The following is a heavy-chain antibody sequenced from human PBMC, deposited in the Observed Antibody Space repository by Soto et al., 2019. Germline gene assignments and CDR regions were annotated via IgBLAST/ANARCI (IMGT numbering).Heavy chain of an antibody. CDR3: AREGLLLLPDY. CDR2: ISPYSGKT. CDR1: GYTFTNND. V-gene: IGHV1-18*01. D-gene: IGHD3-22*01. Sequence: QIQLVQSGTEVRKPGASAKVSCKTSGYTFTNNDVFWVRQTPGQGLEWMGWISPYSGKTNYAQKFKGRVTMTTDTSTSTVYMELTSLTSDDTAVYYCAREGLLLLPDYWGQGTLVTVSS. J-gene: IGHJ4*02.